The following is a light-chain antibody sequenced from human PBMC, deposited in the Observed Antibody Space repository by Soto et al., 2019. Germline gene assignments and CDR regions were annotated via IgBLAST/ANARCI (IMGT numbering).Light chain of an antibody. V-gene: IGLV2-14*03. CDR3: SSYTSGSTVV. CDR2: DVS. CDR1: SSDVGGYNY. Sequence: QSALTQPASVSGSPGQSITISCTGTSSDVGGYNYVSWYQQHPGKAPKLMIYDVSNRPSGVSNRFSGSKSGNTASLTISGLQAEDEADYYCSSYTSGSTVVFGGGTKVTFL. J-gene: IGLJ2*01.